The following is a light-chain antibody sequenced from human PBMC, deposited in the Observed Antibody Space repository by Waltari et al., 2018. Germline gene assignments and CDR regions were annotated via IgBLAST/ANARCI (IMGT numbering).Light chain of an antibody. CDR3: CSYSGDLSFGVV. V-gene: IGLV2-23*02. CDR1: SHDVGNYDL. Sequence: QSALPQPASVSGSPGQSITISCTGTSHDVGNYDLVSWPQQHPGKAPKLIIYEVTKLPSGFSNRFSGSKSGNTASLTISGLHTEDEGDYYCCSYSGDLSFGVVFGGGTKLTVL. J-gene: IGLJ2*01. CDR2: EVT.